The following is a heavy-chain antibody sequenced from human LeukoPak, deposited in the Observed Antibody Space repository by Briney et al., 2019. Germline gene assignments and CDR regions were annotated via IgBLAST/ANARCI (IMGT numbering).Heavy chain of an antibody. CDR1: GFTFSSYE. D-gene: IGHD2-21*02. Sequence: RGSLRLSCAASGFTFSSYEMNWVRQAPGKGLEWVSYISSSGSTIYYADSVKGRFTISRDNAKNSLYLQMNSLRAEDTAVYYCARDFSEYCGGDCYSPDAFDIWGQGTMVTVSS. J-gene: IGHJ3*02. V-gene: IGHV3-48*03. CDR3: ARDFSEYCGGDCYSPDAFDI. CDR2: ISSSGSTI.